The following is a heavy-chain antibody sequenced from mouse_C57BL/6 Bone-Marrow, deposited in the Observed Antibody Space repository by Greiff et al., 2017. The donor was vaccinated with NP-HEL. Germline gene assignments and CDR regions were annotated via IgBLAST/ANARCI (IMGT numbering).Heavy chain of an antibody. V-gene: IGHV5-16*01. J-gene: IGHJ4*01. Sequence: DVQLVESEGGLVQPGSSMKLSCTASGFTFSDYYMAWVRQVPEKGLEWVANINYDGSSTYYLDSLKSRFIISRDNAKNILYLQMSSLKSEDTATYYCARDYDYAMDYWGQGTSVTVSS. D-gene: IGHD2-3*01. CDR3: ARDYDYAMDY. CDR2: INYDGSST. CDR1: GFTFSDYY.